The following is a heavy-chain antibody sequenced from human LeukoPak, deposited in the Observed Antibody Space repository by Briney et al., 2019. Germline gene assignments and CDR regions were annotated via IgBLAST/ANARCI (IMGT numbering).Heavy chain of an antibody. CDR2: INHSRTT. D-gene: IGHD3-10*01. V-gene: IGHV4-39*07. Sequence: SETLSLTCRVSGVSISSGSNYWTWIRQPPGKGLEWIGEINHSRTTNYNPSLKSRVTISIDTSKSQFSLRLNSVTAADTAVYYCARGPYYFGSGNDYNRFNVVYWGQGTLVTVSS. CDR1: GVSISSGSNY. J-gene: IGHJ4*02. CDR3: ARGPYYFGSGNDYNRFNVVY.